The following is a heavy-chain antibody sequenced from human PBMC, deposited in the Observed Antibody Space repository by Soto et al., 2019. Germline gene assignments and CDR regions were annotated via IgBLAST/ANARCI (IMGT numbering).Heavy chain of an antibody. D-gene: IGHD6-13*01. CDR1: GGSISSYY. CDR3: ARGLRYSSSWYGPKKSPGSSKAGYYYMDV. V-gene: IGHV4-59*01. J-gene: IGHJ6*03. Sequence: SETLSLTCTVSGGSISSYYWSWIRQPPGKGLEWIGYIYYSGSTNYNPSLKSRVTISVDTSKNQFSLKLSSVTATDTAVYYCARGLRYSSSWYGPKKSPGSSKAGYYYMDVWGKGTTVTVSS. CDR2: IYYSGST.